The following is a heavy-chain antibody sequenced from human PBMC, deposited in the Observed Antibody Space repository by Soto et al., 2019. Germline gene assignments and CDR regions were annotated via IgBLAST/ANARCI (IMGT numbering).Heavy chain of an antibody. Sequence: GSLRLSCAASGFTFTSYAMSWVRQAPGKGLEWVSTISGSGGNTDYANSVKGRFTISRDNSKNTLSLQMNSLRAEDTAMYYCAKTWGFSSNWHLDYWGQGTLVTVSS. V-gene: IGHV3-23*01. CDR3: AKTWGFSSNWHLDY. D-gene: IGHD6-13*01. J-gene: IGHJ4*02. CDR2: ISGSGGNT. CDR1: GFTFTSYA.